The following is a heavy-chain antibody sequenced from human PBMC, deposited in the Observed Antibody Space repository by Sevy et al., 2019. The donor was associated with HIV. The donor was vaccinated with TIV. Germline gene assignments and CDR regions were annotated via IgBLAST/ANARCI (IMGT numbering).Heavy chain of an antibody. CDR1: GGTFSSYA. D-gene: IGHD2-21*01. V-gene: IGHV1-69*13. CDR2: IIPIFGTA. CDR3: ARGAYEFDY. Sequence: ASVKVSCKASGGTFSSYAISWVRQAPGQGLEWMGGIIPIFGTANYAQKFQGRVTITADESTSTAYMGLGSLGSEDTAGYYCARGAYEFDYWGQGTLVTVSS. J-gene: IGHJ4*02.